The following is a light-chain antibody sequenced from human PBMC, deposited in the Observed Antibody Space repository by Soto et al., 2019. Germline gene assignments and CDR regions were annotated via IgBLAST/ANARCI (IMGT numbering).Light chain of an antibody. V-gene: IGKV1-39*01. CDR3: QQSYIYSWT. Sequence: DIQMTQSPSSLSASVGDRVSITCRASQSISTYLNWYQQKPGKVPRLLIYAASSFQSGVPSRFRGSGSGTDFTLTISSLQPDDVATYYCQQSYIYSWTLGQGTKVEIK. CDR2: AAS. CDR1: QSISTY. J-gene: IGKJ1*01.